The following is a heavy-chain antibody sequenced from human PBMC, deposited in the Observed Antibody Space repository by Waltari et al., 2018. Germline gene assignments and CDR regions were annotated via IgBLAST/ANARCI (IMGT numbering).Heavy chain of an antibody. D-gene: IGHD6-19*01. Sequence: EVQLVESGGGLIQPGGSLRLSCAASGFTVSSNYMSWVRQAPGKGLEWVANIKQDGSEKYYVDSVKGRFTISRDNAKNSLYLQMNSLRSDDTAVYYCARGRYSSGWYGVYWGQGTLVTVSS. CDR3: ARGRYSSGWYGVY. V-gene: IGHV3-7*04. CDR1: GFTVSSNY. CDR2: IKQDGSEK. J-gene: IGHJ4*02.